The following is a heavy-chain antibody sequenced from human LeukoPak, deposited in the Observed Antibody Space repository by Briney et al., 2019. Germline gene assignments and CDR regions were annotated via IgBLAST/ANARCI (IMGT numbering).Heavy chain of an antibody. Sequence: PGGSLRLSCAASGFTFSSYAMSWVRQAPGKGLEWVSAISGSGGSTYYADSVKGRFTISKDNSKNTLYLQMNSLRAEDTAVYYCARDDSGSYYYYYYMDVWGKGTTVTVSS. CDR1: GFTFSSYA. CDR3: ARDDSGSYYYYYYMDV. D-gene: IGHD1-26*01. J-gene: IGHJ6*03. V-gene: IGHV3-23*01. CDR2: ISGSGGST.